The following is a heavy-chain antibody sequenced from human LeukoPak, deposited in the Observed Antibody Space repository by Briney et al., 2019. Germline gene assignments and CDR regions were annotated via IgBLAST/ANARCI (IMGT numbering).Heavy chain of an antibody. CDR2: IYTSGST. CDR3: ASEGRYYDSSGYEYFQH. J-gene: IGHJ1*01. V-gene: IGHV4-61*02. Sequence: SQTLSLTCTVSGGSISSGNYYWSWIRQPAGKGLEWIGRIYTSGSTTYNPSLKSRLTMSVDTSKNQFPLKLSSVAAADTAIYYCASEGRYYDSSGYEYFQHWGQGTLVTVSS. CDR1: GGSISSGNYY. D-gene: IGHD3-22*01.